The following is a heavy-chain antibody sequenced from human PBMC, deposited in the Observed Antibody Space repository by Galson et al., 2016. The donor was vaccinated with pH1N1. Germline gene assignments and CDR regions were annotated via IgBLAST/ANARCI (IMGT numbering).Heavy chain of an antibody. CDR3: ARELKGGHYSSSGTYSIRTWYFDG. J-gene: IGHJ2*01. CDR1: GYIFSTYY. D-gene: IGHD3-10*01. V-gene: IGHV1-2*02. CDR2: INPNSGDT. Sequence: SVKVSCKASGYIFSTYYIHWVRQAPGQGLEWMGGINPNSGDTNYGQKFLGRVTVTRDTSVSTAYMELRRLKSDDTAVYFCARELKGGHYSSSGTYSIRTWYFDGWGRGTLVTVSS.